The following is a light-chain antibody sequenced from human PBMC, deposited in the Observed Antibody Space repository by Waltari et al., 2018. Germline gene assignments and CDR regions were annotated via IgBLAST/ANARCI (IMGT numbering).Light chain of an antibody. J-gene: IGKJ2*01. CDR1: QSVAYNY. CDR3: HQYYVAPYT. Sequence: EIVSTPSPGTLSLSPGERATLSCRASQSVAYNYLAWYQQRPAQAPRLLIYEASTRATGIPDRFSGSGSGTDFTLTISRLEPEDFAVYYCHQYYVAPYTFGQGKKLDTK. V-gene: IGKV3-20*01. CDR2: EAS.